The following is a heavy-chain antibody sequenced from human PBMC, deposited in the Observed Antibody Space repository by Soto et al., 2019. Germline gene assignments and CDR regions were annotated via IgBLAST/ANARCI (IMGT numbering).Heavy chain of an antibody. Sequence: GSGPTLVNPTQTLTLTCTFSWFSLSSIGVAVGWIRQPPGKALEWLALLYWNDDRRYSPSLKSRLTITEDTSKNQVVLTMTNMDPADTATYYCAHSASVPCCYYFDARGQGTLVTVYS. CDR1: WFSLSSIGVA. CDR3: AHSASVPCCYYFDA. V-gene: IGHV2-5*01. J-gene: IGHJ4*02. CDR2: LYWNDDR. D-gene: IGHD1-26*01.